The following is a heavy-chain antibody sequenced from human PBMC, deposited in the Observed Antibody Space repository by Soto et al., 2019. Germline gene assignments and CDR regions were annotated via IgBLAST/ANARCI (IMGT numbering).Heavy chain of an antibody. CDR3: ARDRGYIYGPFDY. J-gene: IGHJ4*02. CDR1: GFTFSSYA. CDR2: ISYDGSNK. V-gene: IGHV3-30-3*01. D-gene: IGHD5-18*01. Sequence: QVQLVESGGGVVQPGRSLRLSCAASGFTFSSYAMHWVRQAPGKGLEWVAVISYDGSNKYYADSVKGRFTISRDNSKNTLYLQMNSLRAEDTAVYYCARDRGYIYGPFDYWGQGTLVTVSS.